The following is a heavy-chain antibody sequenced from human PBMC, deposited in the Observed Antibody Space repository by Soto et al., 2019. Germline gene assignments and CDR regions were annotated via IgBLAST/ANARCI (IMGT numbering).Heavy chain of an antibody. CDR1: GGTFSSYA. V-gene: IGHV1-69*13. D-gene: IGHD3-3*01. CDR2: IIPIFGTA. J-gene: IGHJ6*02. CDR3: ARVEAGYYTPYYYYYGTDV. Sequence: VASVKVSCKASGGTFSSYAISWVRQAPGQGLEWMGGIIPIFGTANYAQKFQGRVTITADESTSTAYMELSSLRSEDTAVYYCARVEAGYYTPYYYYYGTDVWGQGTTVTVSS.